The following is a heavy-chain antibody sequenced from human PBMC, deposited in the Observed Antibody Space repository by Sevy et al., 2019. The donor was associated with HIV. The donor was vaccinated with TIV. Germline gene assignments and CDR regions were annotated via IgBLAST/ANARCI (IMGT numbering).Heavy chain of an antibody. Sequence: ASVKVSCRISRYSLNKFSMHWVRQAPGKGLEWMGSFDPEDGERIYAQKFQGRFSMTEDTFTDIAYMELSGLRPDDTAVYYCAITREYYSDTSGYFDYWGQGTLVTVSS. V-gene: IGHV1-24*01. CDR1: RYSLNKFS. CDR2: FDPEDGER. D-gene: IGHD3-22*01. J-gene: IGHJ4*02. CDR3: AITREYYSDTSGYFDY.